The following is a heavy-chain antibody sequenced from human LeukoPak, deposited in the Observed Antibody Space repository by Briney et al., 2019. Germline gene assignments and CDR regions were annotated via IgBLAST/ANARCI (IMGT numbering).Heavy chain of an antibody. J-gene: IGHJ4*02. CDR3: ARGQLLSL. D-gene: IGHD2-2*01. V-gene: IGHV3-13*01. CDR2: INTAGDA. Sequence: GGSLRLSCAASGFSFSSYVMQWVRQATGKGLEWVSAINTAGDAFYPGSVKGRFTISRENAKNSLHLQMNSLRAEDTAVYYCARGQLLSLWGQGTLVTVSS. CDR1: GFSFSSYV.